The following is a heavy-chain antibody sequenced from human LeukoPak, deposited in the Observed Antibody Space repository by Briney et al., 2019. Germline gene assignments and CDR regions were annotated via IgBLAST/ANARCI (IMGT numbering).Heavy chain of an antibody. V-gene: IGHV4-59*01. CDR3: ARDLLELDAFDI. CDR1: GGSISSYY. CDR2: IYYSGST. Sequence: SQTLSLTCTLSGGSISSYYWSWIRQPPGKGLKWIGYIYYSGSTNYNPSLKSRVTISVDTSKNQFSLKLSSVTAADTAVYYCARDLLELDAFDIWGQGTMVTVSS. D-gene: IGHD1-7*01. J-gene: IGHJ3*02.